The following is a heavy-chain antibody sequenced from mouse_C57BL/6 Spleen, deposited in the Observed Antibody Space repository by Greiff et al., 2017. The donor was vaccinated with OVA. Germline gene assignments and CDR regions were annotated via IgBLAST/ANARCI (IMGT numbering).Heavy chain of an antibody. CDR3: ARSDYGYDWAHFDY. V-gene: IGHV1-82*01. Sequence: VQLQQSGPELVKPGASVKISCKASGYAFSSSWMNWVKQRPGKGLEWIGRIYPGDGDTNYNGKFKGKATLTADKSSSTAYMQLSSLTSEDSAVYFCARSDYGYDWAHFDYWGQGTTLTVSS. CDR1: GYAFSSSW. J-gene: IGHJ2*01. CDR2: IYPGDGDT. D-gene: IGHD2-2*01.